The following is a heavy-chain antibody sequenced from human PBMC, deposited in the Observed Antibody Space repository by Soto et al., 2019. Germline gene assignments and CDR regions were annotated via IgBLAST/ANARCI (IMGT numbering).Heavy chain of an antibody. D-gene: IGHD2-15*01. CDR1: GYSISSGSY. V-gene: IGHV4-38-2*02. CDR3: ARAHVVVVAGSTFDY. J-gene: IGHJ4*01. Sequence: PSETLSLTCTVSGYSISSGSYWGWIRQPPGKGPEGIASSYRGGTTFYTQSLKSRITISVDTSHNQFSLNLRSVTAADTAVYYCARAHVVVVAGSTFDYWGHGTLVTVSS. CDR2: SYRGGTT.